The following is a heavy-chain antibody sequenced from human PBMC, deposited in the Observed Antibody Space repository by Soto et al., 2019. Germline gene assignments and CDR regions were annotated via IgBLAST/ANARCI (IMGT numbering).Heavy chain of an antibody. D-gene: IGHD3-10*01. J-gene: IGHJ6*04. CDR3: ARSHYYGSGSYWPTGYYHGMEV. Sequence: PSETLYLTCAVYGGSLSGYYGSWIRQPPGKGLEWSGEINRSGSTNYNPSLKSRVNISVDTSKNQFSLKLSSVTAADTALYYCARSHYYGSGSYWPTGYYHGMEVWGKGSTVS. CDR2: INRSGST. CDR1: GGSLSGYY. V-gene: IGHV4-34*01.